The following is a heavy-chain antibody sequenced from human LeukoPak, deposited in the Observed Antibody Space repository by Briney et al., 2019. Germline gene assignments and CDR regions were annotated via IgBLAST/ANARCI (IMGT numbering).Heavy chain of an antibody. CDR1: GDSISIYY. J-gene: IGHJ4*02. V-gene: IGHV4-59*01. CDR3: ARGRGDSRGTSFDS. D-gene: IGHD3-22*01. Sequence: PSETLSLTCTVSGDSISIYYWSWIRQPPGKGLEWIGYIYYTGSTTYNPSLKSRLTISIDTSKNQFSLNLISLTAADTAVYYCARGRGDSRGTSFDSWGQGTLVTASS. CDR2: IYYTGST.